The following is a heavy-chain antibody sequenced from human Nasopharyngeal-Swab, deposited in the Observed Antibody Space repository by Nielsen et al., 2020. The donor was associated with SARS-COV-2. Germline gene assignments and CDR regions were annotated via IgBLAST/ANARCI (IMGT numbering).Heavy chain of an antibody. CDR1: GYTFTGYY. J-gene: IGHJ6*03. CDR3: SILYYGPGKGYYYMDV. D-gene: IGHD3-10*01. Sequence: ASVKVSCKASGYTFTGYYMHWVRQAPGQGLEWMGRINPNSGGTNYAQNFQGRVTMTRDTSISTAYMELSRLRSDDTAVYYCSILYYGPGKGYYYMDVWGKGTTVTVSS. CDR2: INPNSGGT. V-gene: IGHV1-2*06.